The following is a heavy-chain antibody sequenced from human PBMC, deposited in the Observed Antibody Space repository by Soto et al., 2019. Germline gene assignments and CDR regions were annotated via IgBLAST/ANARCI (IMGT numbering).Heavy chain of an antibody. CDR1: GGSISSYY. J-gene: IGHJ5*02. Sequence: PSETLSLTCTVSGGSISSYYWSWIRQPAGKGLEWIGRIYTSGSTNYNPSLKSRVTMSVDTSKNQFSLKLSSVTAEDTAIYYCAKDRDYDFWSGYFDGIDPWGQGTLVTVSS. CDR3: AKDRDYDFWSGYFDGIDP. D-gene: IGHD3-3*01. CDR2: IYTSGST. V-gene: IGHV4-4*07.